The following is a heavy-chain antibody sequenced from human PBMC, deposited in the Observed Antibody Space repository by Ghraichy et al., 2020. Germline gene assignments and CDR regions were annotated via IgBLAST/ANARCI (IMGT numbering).Heavy chain of an antibody. CDR2: IRVSGDAT. CDR1: GFTFSSHG. Sequence: GGSLRLSCAASGFTFSSHGMSWVRQAPGKGLEWVSAIRVSGDATYYADSGKGRFTISRDNSMNTLYLQMNSLRAEDTAIYYCAKDSPVLSAWGQGTMVTVSS. D-gene: IGHD2/OR15-2a*01. V-gene: IGHV3-23*01. CDR3: AKDSPVLSA. J-gene: IGHJ3*01.